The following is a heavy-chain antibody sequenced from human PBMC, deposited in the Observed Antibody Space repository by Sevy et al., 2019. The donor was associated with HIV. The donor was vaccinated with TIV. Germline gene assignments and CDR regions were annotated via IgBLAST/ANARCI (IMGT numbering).Heavy chain of an antibody. Sequence: GGSLRLSCAASGFTVSSNYMSWVRQAPGKGLEWVSVIYSGGSTYYADSVKGRFTISRDNSKNTLYLQMNSLRAEDTAVYYYARAPMVRGVMRDVWGQGTTVTVSS. CDR3: ARAPMVRGVMRDV. CDR2: IYSGGST. D-gene: IGHD3-10*01. J-gene: IGHJ6*02. V-gene: IGHV3-53*01. CDR1: GFTVSSNY.